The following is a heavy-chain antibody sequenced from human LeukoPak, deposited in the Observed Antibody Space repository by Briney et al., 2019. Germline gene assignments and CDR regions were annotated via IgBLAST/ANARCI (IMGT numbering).Heavy chain of an antibody. CDR2: IIPILGIA. V-gene: IGHV1-69*04. CDR1: GGTFSSYA. J-gene: IGHJ4*02. D-gene: IGHD3-22*01. Sequence: ASVKVSCKASGGTFSSYAISWVRQAPGQGLEWMGRIIPILGIANYAQKFQGRVTITADKSTSTAYMELSSLRSEDTAVYYCARSPMTYYYDSSGYYYPFDYWGQGTLVTVSS. CDR3: ARSPMTYYYDSSGYYYPFDY.